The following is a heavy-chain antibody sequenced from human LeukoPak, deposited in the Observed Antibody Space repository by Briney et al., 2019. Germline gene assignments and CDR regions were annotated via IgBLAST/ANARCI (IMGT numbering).Heavy chain of an antibody. V-gene: IGHV3-74*01. CDR2: INSDGSTT. CDR1: GVTFSSYW. Sequence: GGSLRLSCAASGVTFSSYWMHWVRQAPGKGLVWVSRINSDGSTTTYADSVKGRFTISRDNAKNTLYLQMNSLRAEDTAVYYCARAVVVTASDYWGQGTQVTVSS. CDR3: ARAVVVTASDY. J-gene: IGHJ4*02. D-gene: IGHD2-21*02.